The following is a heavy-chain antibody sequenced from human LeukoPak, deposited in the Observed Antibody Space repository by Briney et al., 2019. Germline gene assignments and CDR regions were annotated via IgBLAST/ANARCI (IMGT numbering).Heavy chain of an antibody. CDR2: MNPNSGDT. CDR3: ARGKEDYDGSDFPLLGY. Sequence: ASVKVSCKASGDTFTNYDFNWVRKATGQGLEWMGWMNPNSGDTGYAQKFQGGVTMTRDTSISTAYMELSSLTSDDTAVYYCARGKEDYDGSDFPLLGYWGQGTLVTVSS. CDR1: GDTFTNYD. V-gene: IGHV1-8*02. D-gene: IGHD3-22*01. J-gene: IGHJ4*02.